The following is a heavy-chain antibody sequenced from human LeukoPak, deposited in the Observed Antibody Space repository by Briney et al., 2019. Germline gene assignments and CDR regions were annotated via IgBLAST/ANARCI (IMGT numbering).Heavy chain of an antibody. J-gene: IGHJ4*02. CDR2: INSDGSST. CDR3: AKVAHYYGSGSYYEYYFDY. D-gene: IGHD3-10*01. V-gene: IGHV3-74*01. Sequence: PGGSLSLSCAASGFTFSSYWMHWVRQAPGKGLVWVSRINSDGSSTSYADSVKGRFTISRDNSKNTLYLQMNSLRAEDTAVYYCAKVAHYYGSGSYYEYYFDYWGQGTLVTVSS. CDR1: GFTFSSYW.